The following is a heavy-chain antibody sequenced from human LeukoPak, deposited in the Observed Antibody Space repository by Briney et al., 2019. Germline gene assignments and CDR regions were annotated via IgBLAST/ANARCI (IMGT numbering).Heavy chain of an antibody. J-gene: IGHJ4*02. V-gene: IGHV3-30*03. CDR1: GFTFSSYG. Sequence: PGGSLRLSCAASGFTFSSYGMHWVRQAPGKGLEWVAVISYDGSNKYYADSVKGRFTISRDNSKNTLYLQMGSLRTEDMAVYYCARAPLGYTYGYFDYWGQGTLVTVSS. CDR2: ISYDGSNK. D-gene: IGHD5-18*01. CDR3: ARAPLGYTYGYFDY.